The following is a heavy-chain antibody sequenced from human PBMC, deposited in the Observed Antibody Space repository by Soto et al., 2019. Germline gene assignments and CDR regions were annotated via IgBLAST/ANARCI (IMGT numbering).Heavy chain of an antibody. J-gene: IGHJ1*01. CDR2: IYPGDSDI. V-gene: IGHV5-51*01. D-gene: IGHD2-21*01. CDR1: GYTFTSYW. Sequence: XDSLKLSCESSGYTFTSYWIGLVLQTPGKGLEWVGIIYPGDSDIRYSPSFQDQVTISADKSIRTAYLQWRSLKASDTAMYYCATPGATLFQYFQHWGQGTLVTVSS. CDR3: ATPGATLFQYFQH.